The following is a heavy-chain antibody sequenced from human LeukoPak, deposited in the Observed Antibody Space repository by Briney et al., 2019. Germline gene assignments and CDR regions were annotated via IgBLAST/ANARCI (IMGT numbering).Heavy chain of an antibody. J-gene: IGHJ4*02. D-gene: IGHD2-15*01. CDR3: ARRGGSGALFDY. CDR2: IYYSGST. V-gene: IGHV4-59*08. Sequence: SETLSLTCAVYSGSFSGYYWSWIRQPPGKGLEWIGYIYYSGSTNYNPSLKSRVTISVDTSKNQFSLKLSSVTAADTAVYYCARRGGSGALFDYWGQGTLVTVSS. CDR1: SGSFSGYY.